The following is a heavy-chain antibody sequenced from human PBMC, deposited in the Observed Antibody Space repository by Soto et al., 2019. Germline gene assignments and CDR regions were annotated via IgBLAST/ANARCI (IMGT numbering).Heavy chain of an antibody. CDR3: AKSRGSGSWHYYGMDV. D-gene: IGHD3-10*01. J-gene: IGHJ6*02. CDR1: GFTFSSYA. CDR2: ISGSGGST. Sequence: GGSLRLSCAASGFTFSSYAMSWVRQAPGKGLEWVSAISGSGGSTYYADSVKGRFTISRDNSKNTLYLQMNSLRAEDTAVYYCAKSRGSGSWHYYGMDVWGQGTTVTVSS. V-gene: IGHV3-23*01.